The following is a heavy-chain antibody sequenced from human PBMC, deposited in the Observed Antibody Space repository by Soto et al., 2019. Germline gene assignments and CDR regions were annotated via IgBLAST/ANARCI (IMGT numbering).Heavy chain of an antibody. D-gene: IGHD5-18*01. CDR3: AKVLRREYSHYINDDLDLWAPGAMVNVHYG. CDR1: GFPFRNHV. CDR2: ISGSGNSK. V-gene: IGHV3-23*01. J-gene: IGHJ6*01. Sequence: PGGSXNLSSEGFGFPFRNHVLTGVRPAPGKGLEWVSSISGSGNSKYYAESVKGRFSTSRDNSGQTLHLQMTSLTVDDTAIYFRAKVLRREYSHYINDDLDLWAPGAMVNVHYG.